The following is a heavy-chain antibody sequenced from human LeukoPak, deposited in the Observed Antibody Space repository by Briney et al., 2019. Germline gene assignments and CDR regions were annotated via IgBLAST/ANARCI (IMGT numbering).Heavy chain of an antibody. V-gene: IGHV1-2*02. Sequence: GASVKVSCKSSGYTLTGYYMHWVRQAPGQGLEWMGWINPNSGGTNYAQNFQGRVTMTRDTSISTAYMELSSLRSDDTAVYYCARDRGRRDGYHFDYWGQGTLVTVSS. J-gene: IGHJ4*02. CDR3: ARDRGRRDGYHFDY. CDR1: GYTLTGYY. D-gene: IGHD5-24*01. CDR2: INPNSGGT.